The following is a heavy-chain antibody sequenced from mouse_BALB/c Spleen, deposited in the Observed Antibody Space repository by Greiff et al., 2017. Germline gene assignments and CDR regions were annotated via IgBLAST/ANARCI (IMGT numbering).Heavy chain of an antibody. CDR1: GYTFTSYW. V-gene: IGHV1S81*02. Sequence: QVQLQQSGAELVKPGASVKLSCKASGYTFTSYWMHWVKQRPGQGLEWIGEINPSNGRTNYNEKFKSKATLTVDKSSSTAYMQLSSLTSEDSAVYYCARGYGSSNWYFDVWGAGTTVTVSS. J-gene: IGHJ1*01. CDR2: INPSNGRT. CDR3: ARGYGSSNWYFDV. D-gene: IGHD1-1*01.